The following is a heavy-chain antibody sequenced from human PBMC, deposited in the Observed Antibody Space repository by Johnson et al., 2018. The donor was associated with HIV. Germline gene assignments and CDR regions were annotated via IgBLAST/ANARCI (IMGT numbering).Heavy chain of an antibody. CDR3: ARDRTGGSYPRAFDI. D-gene: IGHD1-26*01. Sequence: QVQLVESGGGVVQPGRSLRLSCAASGFTFSSYAMHWVRQAPGKGLEWVAFIRYDGSYKYYGDSVKGRFTISRDNAKNSLYLQMNSLRAEDTALYYCARDRTGGSYPRAFDIWGQGTMVTVSS. CDR2: IRYDGSYK. J-gene: IGHJ3*02. V-gene: IGHV3-33*08. CDR1: GFTFSSYA.